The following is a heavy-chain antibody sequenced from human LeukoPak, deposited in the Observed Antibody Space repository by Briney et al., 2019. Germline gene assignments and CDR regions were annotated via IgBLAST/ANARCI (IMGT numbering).Heavy chain of an antibody. Sequence: GGSLRLSCAASGFTFSSYSMNWVRQAPGKGLEWVSSISSSSSYIYYADSVKGRFTISRDNAKNSLYLQMNSLRAEDTAVYYCARDWGPAGSGGDAFDIWGQGTMVTVSS. CDR3: ARDWGPAGSGGDAFDI. J-gene: IGHJ3*02. CDR1: GFTFSSYS. D-gene: IGHD2-15*01. CDR2: ISSSSSYI. V-gene: IGHV3-21*01.